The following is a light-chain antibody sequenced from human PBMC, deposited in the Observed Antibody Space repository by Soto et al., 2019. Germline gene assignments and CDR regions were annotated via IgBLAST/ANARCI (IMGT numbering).Light chain of an antibody. J-gene: IGKJ2*01. CDR3: QEYKTYSYP. V-gene: IGKV1-5*03. CDR1: QSISKW. Sequence: IPMTQSPSSRSAYVGDRVTITCRASQSISKWLAWYQQKLGKAPKLLISKASTLESGVPSRFSGSGSGTEFTLTVSSLQPDDFATYYCQEYKTYSYPLGQGANVDI. CDR2: KAS.